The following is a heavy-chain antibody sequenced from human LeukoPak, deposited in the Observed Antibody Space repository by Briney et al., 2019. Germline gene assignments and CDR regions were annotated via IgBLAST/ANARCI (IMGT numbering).Heavy chain of an antibody. Sequence: GGSLRLSCAASGFTFSSYGMHWVRQAPGKGLEWVAFIRYDGSNKYYADSVKGRFTISRDNSKNTLYLQMNSLRAEDTAVYYCAKVGGYYYDSSGYALWGQGTMVTVSS. CDR1: GFTFSSYG. CDR3: AKVGGYYYDSSGYAL. V-gene: IGHV3-30*02. CDR2: IRYDGSNK. J-gene: IGHJ3*01. D-gene: IGHD3-22*01.